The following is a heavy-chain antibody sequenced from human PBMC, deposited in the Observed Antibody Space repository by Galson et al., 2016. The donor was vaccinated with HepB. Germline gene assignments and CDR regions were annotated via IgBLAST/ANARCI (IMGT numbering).Heavy chain of an antibody. Sequence: SLRLSCAASGFTFGEYGMSWVRQGPGKGLEWVSGINWDGGSTGYADSVKGRFTISRDNARNSLYLQMNSLRAEDTALYYCTRGGYSGYGRFDCWGQGTLVTVSS. D-gene: IGHD5-12*01. CDR1: GFTFGEYG. CDR2: INWDGGST. CDR3: TRGGYSGYGRFDC. J-gene: IGHJ4*02. V-gene: IGHV3-20*04.